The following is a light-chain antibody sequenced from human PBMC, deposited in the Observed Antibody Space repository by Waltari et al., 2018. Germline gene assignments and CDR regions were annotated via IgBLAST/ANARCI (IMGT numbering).Light chain of an antibody. CDR3: SSYTSSSKGV. Sequence: QSALTQPASVSGSPGQSITISCPGTSSDVGGYNYVFWYQQHPGKAPKLMIYEVSNRPSGVSNRFSGSKSGNTASLTISGLQAEDEADYYCSSYTSSSKGVFGGGTKLTVL. V-gene: IGLV2-14*01. CDR2: EVS. J-gene: IGLJ2*01. CDR1: SSDVGGYNY.